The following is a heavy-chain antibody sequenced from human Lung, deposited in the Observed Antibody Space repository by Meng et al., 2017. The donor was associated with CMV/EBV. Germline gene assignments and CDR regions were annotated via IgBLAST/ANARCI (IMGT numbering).Heavy chain of an antibody. V-gene: IGHV3-30*02. D-gene: IGHD3-9*01. CDR3: ARSERYFDWFPFDY. CDR2: IRYDGSNK. J-gene: IGHJ4*02. CDR1: GYTFTSYG. Sequence: SXKASGYTFTSYGMHWVRQAPGKGLEWVAFIRYDGSNKYYADSVKGRFTISRDNSKNTLYLQMNSLRAEDTAVYYCARSERYFDWFPFDYWGQGTLVTVSS.